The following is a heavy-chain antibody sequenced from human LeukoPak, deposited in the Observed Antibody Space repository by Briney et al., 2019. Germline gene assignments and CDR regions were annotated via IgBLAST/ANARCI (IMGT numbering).Heavy chain of an antibody. CDR1: GFTFSDYY. J-gene: IGHJ4*02. CDR2: ISSSRSYT. CDR3: ARTYTRAFDY. D-gene: IGHD3-16*01. V-gene: IGHV3-11*03. Sequence: GGSLRLSCAASGFTFSDYYMSWIRQAPGKGLERVSYISSSRSYTNYADSVKGRFTISRDNAKNSLYLQMNSLRAEDTAVYYCARTYTRAFDYWGQGTLVTVSS.